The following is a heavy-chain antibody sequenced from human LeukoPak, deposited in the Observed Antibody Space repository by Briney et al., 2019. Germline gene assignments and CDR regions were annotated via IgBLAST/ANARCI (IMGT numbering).Heavy chain of an antibody. J-gene: IGHJ4*02. Sequence: GASVKVSCKASGYTFTGYYMHWVRQAPGQGLEWMGWINPNSGGTNYAQKFQGRVTMTRDTSISTAYMELSRLRSDDTAVYYCARRAYSSSYYPSPAGYWGQGTLVTVSS. V-gene: IGHV1-2*02. D-gene: IGHD6-13*01. CDR1: GYTFTGYY. CDR3: ARRAYSSSYYPSPAGY. CDR2: INPNSGGT.